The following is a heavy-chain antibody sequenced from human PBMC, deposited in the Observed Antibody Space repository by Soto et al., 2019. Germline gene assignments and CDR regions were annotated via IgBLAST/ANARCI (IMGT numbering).Heavy chain of an antibody. CDR3: ARRYGGNLDY. CDR1: GGSISSSSYY. D-gene: IGHD1-26*01. CDR2: IFYSGST. Sequence: SETLSLTCTVSGGSISSSSYYWGWIRQPPGKGLEWIGSIFYSGSTYYNPSLKSRVTISVDTSKNQFSLKLSSVTAADTAVYYCARRYGGNLDYWGQGTLVTVSS. V-gene: IGHV4-39*07. J-gene: IGHJ4*02.